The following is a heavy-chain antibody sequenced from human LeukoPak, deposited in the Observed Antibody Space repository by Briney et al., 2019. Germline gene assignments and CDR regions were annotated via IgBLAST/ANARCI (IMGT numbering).Heavy chain of an antibody. CDR3: AKQAPYYYDSSGYYQFDY. J-gene: IGHJ4*02. CDR2: ISGSGGST. Sequence: GGSLRLSCAASGFTFSGYAMSWVRQAPGKGLEWVSAISGSGGSTYYADSVKGRFTISRDNSKNTLYLQMNSLRAEDTAVYYCAKQAPYYYDSSGYYQFDYWGQGTLVTVSS. V-gene: IGHV3-23*01. CDR1: GFTFSGYA. D-gene: IGHD3-22*01.